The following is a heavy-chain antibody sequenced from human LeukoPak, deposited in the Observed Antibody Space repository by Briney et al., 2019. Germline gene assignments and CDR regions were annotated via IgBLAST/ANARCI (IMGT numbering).Heavy chain of an antibody. D-gene: IGHD3-9*01. CDR1: GGSISSSSSY. V-gene: IGHV4-39*07. CDR2: INYSGST. Sequence: PSETLSLTCTVSGGSISSSSSYWGWIRQPPGKGLEFIGSINYSGSTNYNPSLKSRVTISVDTSKNQFSLKLSSVTAADTAVYYCAREGELRYFEWSPDYYYGMDVWGQGTTVTVSS. CDR3: AREGELRYFEWSPDYYYGMDV. J-gene: IGHJ6*02.